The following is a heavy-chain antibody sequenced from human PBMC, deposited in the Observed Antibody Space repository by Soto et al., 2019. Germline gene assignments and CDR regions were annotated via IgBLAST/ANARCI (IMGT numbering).Heavy chain of an antibody. CDR3: AIDLPMGMVRPNWFDP. CDR2: ISKDSGRAT. CDR1: GFIFRDWF. D-gene: IGHD3-10*01. V-gene: IGHV3-11*04. Sequence: PGGSLRLSCAASGFIFRDWFMSWIRQAPGKGLEWISYISKDSGRATRYADSVKGRFTISRDNAKNSLFLQMNSLRAEDTAVYYCAIDLPMGMVRPNWFDPWGQGTLGTVSS. J-gene: IGHJ5*02.